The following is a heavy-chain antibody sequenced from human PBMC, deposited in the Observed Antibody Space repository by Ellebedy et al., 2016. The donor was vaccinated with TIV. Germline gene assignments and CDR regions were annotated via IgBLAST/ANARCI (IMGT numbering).Heavy chain of an antibody. J-gene: IGHJ6*02. CDR1: GFTLDDYA. V-gene: IGHV3-9*01. CDR2: ISWNSGSI. D-gene: IGHD3-3*01. Sequence: PGGSLRLSCAASGFTLDDYAMHWVRQPPGQGLEWVSTISWNSGSIGYADSVKGRFIISRDNAKKSLYLQMNSLRVEDTALYYCGRDSEWSGMDVWGQGTTVTVSS. CDR3: GRDSEWSGMDV.